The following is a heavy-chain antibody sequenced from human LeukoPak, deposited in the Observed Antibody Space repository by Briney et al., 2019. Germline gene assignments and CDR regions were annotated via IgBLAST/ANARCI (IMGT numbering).Heavy chain of an antibody. CDR3: AKDRTVGASYWYFDL. Sequence: PGGSLRLSCATSGFTVSSNYMSWVRQAPGKGLEWVSVIYDSGTTYYADSVKGRFTISRDSSKNTLFLHMNTLRAEDTAIYYCAKDRTVGASYWYFDLWGRGTLVTVSS. CDR2: IYDSGTT. D-gene: IGHD1-26*01. J-gene: IGHJ2*01. CDR1: GFTVSSNY. V-gene: IGHV3-53*01.